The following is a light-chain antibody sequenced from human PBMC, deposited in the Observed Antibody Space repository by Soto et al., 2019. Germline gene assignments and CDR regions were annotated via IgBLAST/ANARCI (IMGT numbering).Light chain of an antibody. Sequence: EIVLTQSPDTLSLSPGERATLSCRASQSVYSSYFAWYQQKPGQAPRLLIYAASSRATGIPDRFSGSGSGTDFTLTFSRLEPEDFALCYSQHHGYSSWTFGQGTKVEIK. V-gene: IGKV3-20*01. CDR1: QSVYSSY. J-gene: IGKJ1*01. CDR2: AAS. CDR3: QHHGYSSWT.